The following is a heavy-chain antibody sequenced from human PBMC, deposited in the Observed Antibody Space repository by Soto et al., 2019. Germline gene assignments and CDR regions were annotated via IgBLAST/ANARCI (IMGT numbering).Heavy chain of an antibody. D-gene: IGHD1-1*01. CDR2: IIPIFGTA. V-gene: IGHV1-69*13. J-gene: IGHJ4*02. CDR3: AGGPPTQLYYFDY. CDR1: GGTFSSYA. Sequence: ASVKVSCKASGGTFSSYAISWVRQAPGQGLEWMGGIIPIFGTANYAQKFQGRVTITADESTSTAYMELSSLRSEDTAVYYCAGGPPTQLYYFDYWGQGTLVTVSS.